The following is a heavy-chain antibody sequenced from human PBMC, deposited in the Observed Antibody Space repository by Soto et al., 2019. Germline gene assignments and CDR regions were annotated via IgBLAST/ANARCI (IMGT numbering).Heavy chain of an antibody. V-gene: IGHV3-66*01. CDR3: AGDPFQGFGS. J-gene: IGHJ5*01. CDR1: GFTVGNNY. Sequence: EVQLVESGGGVVQPGASLRLSCAASGFTVGNNYMSWVLQAPTKGLEWLSVIFGDGRTYYADSVKGRFTVSSDSSENTLFLQINNLRAEDTAVYYCAGDPFQGFGSWGHGTLVTVSS. CDR2: IFGDGRT.